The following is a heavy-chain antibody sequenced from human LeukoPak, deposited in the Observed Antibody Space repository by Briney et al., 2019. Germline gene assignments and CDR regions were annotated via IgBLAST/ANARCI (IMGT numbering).Heavy chain of an antibody. V-gene: IGHV3-23*01. CDR2: VSGSGNT. CDR1: GFTFSSYA. CDR3: ASDYYGMDV. J-gene: IGHJ6*02. Sequence: GGSLRLSCAASGFTFSSYAMNWVRQAPGKGLEWVSAVSGSGNTYYADSVKGRFTISRDNSKNTLYLQMNSLRDEDTAVYYCASDYYGMDVWGQGTTVTVSS.